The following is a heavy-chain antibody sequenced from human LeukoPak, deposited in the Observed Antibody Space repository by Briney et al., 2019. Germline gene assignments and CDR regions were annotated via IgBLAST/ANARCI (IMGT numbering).Heavy chain of an antibody. D-gene: IGHD3-9*01. CDR3: AREGPYDILTGYYKGVLGR. J-gene: IGHJ4*02. CDR2: ISAYNGNT. Sequence: GASVKVSCKASGYTFTSYGISWVRQAPGQGLEWMGWISAYNGNTNYAKKHQGRVTMTTDTSTSTAYMELRSLRSDDTAVYYCAREGPYDILTGYYKGVLGRWGQGTLVTVSS. V-gene: IGHV1-18*01. CDR1: GYTFTSYG.